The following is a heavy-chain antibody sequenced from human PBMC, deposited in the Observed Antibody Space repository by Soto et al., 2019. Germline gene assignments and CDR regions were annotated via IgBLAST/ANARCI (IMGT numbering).Heavy chain of an antibody. V-gene: IGHV1-18*01. CDR2: ISPYTGNS. CDR1: GYIFVNYG. D-gene: IGHD3-16*01. Sequence: QVQLVQSGDEMKKPGASVKVSCKASGYIFVNYGIAWVRQAPRQGLEWMGWISPYTGNSHSASKVQGRLTMTTHTSTSTAYMDLGSLTSDDTAVYYCVMVDNYVTPTPQDVWGQGTTVTVSS. J-gene: IGHJ6*02. CDR3: VMVDNYVTPTPQDV.